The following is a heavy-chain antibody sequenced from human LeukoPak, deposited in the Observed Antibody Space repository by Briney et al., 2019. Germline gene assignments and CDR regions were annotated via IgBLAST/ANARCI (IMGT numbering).Heavy chain of an antibody. V-gene: IGHV4-34*01. CDR2: INHSGST. CDR1: GGSFSGYY. CDR3: ARGMYSGSYRGRWFDP. D-gene: IGHD1-26*01. J-gene: IGHJ5*02. Sequence: SETLSLTCAVYGGSFSGYYWSWLRQPPGKGVEWVGEINHSGSTNYNPSLKSRVTISVDTSKNQFSLKLSSVTAADTAVYYCARGMYSGSYRGRWFDPWGQGTLVTVSS.